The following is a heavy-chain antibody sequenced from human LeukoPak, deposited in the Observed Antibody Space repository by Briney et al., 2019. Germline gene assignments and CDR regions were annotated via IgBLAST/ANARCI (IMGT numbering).Heavy chain of an antibody. CDR2: ISSSSGYI. CDR3: ARDVPYYYESSGYYSLGFDI. CDR1: GFTFSSYS. V-gene: IGHV3-21*01. Sequence: GGSLRLSCAASGFTFSSYSMNWVRQALGKGLEWVSFISSSSGYIYYADSVKGRFTISRDNAKNSLYLQMNSLRAEDTAVYYCARDVPYYYESSGYYSLGFDIWGQGTMVTVSS. J-gene: IGHJ3*02. D-gene: IGHD3-22*01.